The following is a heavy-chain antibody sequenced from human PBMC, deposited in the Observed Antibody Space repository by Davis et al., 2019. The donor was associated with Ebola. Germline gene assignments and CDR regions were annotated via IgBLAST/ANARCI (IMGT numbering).Heavy chain of an antibody. CDR1: GFTFSSYA. V-gene: IGHV3-23*01. D-gene: IGHD6-19*01. J-gene: IGHJ4*02. CDR2: ISGSGGST. Sequence: GESLKISCAASGFTFSSYAMSWVRQAPGKGLEWVSAISGSGGSTYYADSVKGRFTISRDNSKNTLYLQMNSLRAEDTAVYYCAKDDPYSSGWYPLGGQGTLVTVSS. CDR3: AKDDPYSSGWYPL.